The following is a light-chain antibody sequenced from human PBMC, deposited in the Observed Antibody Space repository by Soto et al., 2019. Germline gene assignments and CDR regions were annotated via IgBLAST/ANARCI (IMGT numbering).Light chain of an antibody. CDR3: AAWDDSLNGLV. CDR1: SSNIGSNT. CDR2: NNN. V-gene: IGLV1-44*01. J-gene: IGLJ1*01. Sequence: QSVLTQPPSASGTPGQGVTISCSGSSSNIGSNTVNWYQQLPGTAPKLLIYNNNQRPSGVPDRFSGSKSGTSASLAISGLQSEDEADYYGAAWDDSLNGLVFGTGTKVTVL.